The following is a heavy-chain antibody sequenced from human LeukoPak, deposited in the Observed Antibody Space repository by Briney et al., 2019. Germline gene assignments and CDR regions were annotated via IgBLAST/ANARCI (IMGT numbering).Heavy chain of an antibody. CDR3: ARGGYYGSGNDFRFDP. J-gene: IGHJ5*02. V-gene: IGHV4-59*01. CDR1: GGSISSYY. Sequence: PSETLSLTCTASGGSISSYYWSWIRQPPGKGLEWIGYIYYSGSTNYYPSLKSRVTISVETSKNQFSLKLKSVTAADTAVYYCARGGYYGSGNDFRFDPWGQGTLVTVSS. D-gene: IGHD3-10*01. CDR2: IYYSGST.